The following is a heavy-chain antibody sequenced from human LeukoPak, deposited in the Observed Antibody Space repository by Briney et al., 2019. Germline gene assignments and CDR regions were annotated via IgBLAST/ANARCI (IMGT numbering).Heavy chain of an antibody. CDR3: EKGDCSGGSCYRYYGMDV. CDR2: ISGYGGST. D-gene: IGHD2-15*01. V-gene: IGHV3-64D*06. J-gene: IGHJ6*02. Sequence: GGSLRLSCSASGFTFSSYAMHWVRQAPGKGLEYVSAISGYGGSTYYADSVKGRFTISRDNSKNTLYLQMSSLRAEDTAVYYCEKGDCSGGSCYRYYGMDVWGQGTTVTVSS. CDR1: GFTFSSYA.